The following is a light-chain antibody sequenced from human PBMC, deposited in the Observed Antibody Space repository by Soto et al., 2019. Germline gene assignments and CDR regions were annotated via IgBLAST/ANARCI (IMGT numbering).Light chain of an antibody. V-gene: IGLV2-14*01. CDR3: ISYTSSSTWV. J-gene: IGLJ3*02. CDR2: EVS. CDR1: SSDIGGYNY. Sequence: QSVLTQPAYVSGSPGQSITISCTGTSSDIGGYNYVSWYQQHPGKAPKLMIYEVSNRPSGVSDRFSGSRSGNTASLTISGLQAEDESDYYCISYTSSSTWVFGGGTKVTVL.